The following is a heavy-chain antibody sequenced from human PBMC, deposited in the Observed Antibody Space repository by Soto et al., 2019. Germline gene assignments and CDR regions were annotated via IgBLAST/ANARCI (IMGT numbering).Heavy chain of an antibody. CDR1: GLGVRNNY. CDR3: VRPLPSGRNYGMDV. D-gene: IGHD3-10*01. Sequence: GGSLRLSCTAYGLGVRNNYMSWVRQAPGMGLEWVSVIYNDGTTYYADSVKGRFTLSRDTSKNTLSLQMDSLRAEDTAVYYCVRPLPSGRNYGMDVWGQGTTVTVSS. CDR2: IYNDGTT. V-gene: IGHV3-53*01. J-gene: IGHJ6*02.